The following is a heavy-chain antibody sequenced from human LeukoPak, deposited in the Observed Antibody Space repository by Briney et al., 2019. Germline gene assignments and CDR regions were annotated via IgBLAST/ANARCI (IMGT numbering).Heavy chain of an antibody. D-gene: IGHD3-10*01. V-gene: IGHV3-9*01. J-gene: IGHJ6*03. CDR2: ISWNSGSI. CDR1: GFTFDDYA. CDR3: AKDSLGDFYYYYMDV. Sequence: GGSLRLSCAASGFTFDDYAMHWVRQAPGKGLECVSGISWNSGSIGYADSVKGRFTISRDNAKNSLYLQMNSLRAEDTALYYCAKDSLGDFYYYYMDVWGKGTTVTVSS.